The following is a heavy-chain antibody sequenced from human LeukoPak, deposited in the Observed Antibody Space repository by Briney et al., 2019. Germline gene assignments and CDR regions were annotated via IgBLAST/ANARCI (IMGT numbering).Heavy chain of an antibody. CDR3: AKDQYSSSYYFDY. J-gene: IGHJ4*02. D-gene: IGHD6-6*01. Sequence: GGSLRLSCAASGFTFSSYGMHWVRQARGKGLEWVAFIRYDGSNKYYTDSVKGRFTISRDNSKNTLYLQMNSLRAEDTAVYYCAKDQYSSSYYFDYWGQGTLVTVSS. V-gene: IGHV3-30*02. CDR2: IRYDGSNK. CDR1: GFTFSSYG.